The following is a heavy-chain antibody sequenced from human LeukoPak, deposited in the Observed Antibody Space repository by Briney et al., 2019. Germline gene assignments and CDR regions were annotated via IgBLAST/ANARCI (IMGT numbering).Heavy chain of an antibody. CDR2: INHSGST. CDR1: GGSLSGYY. V-gene: IGHV4-34*01. J-gene: IGHJ6*03. CDR3: MRGRRYTSSWSPFYYYMDV. D-gene: IGHD6-13*01. Sequence: PSETLSLTCGVFGGSLSGYYWGWIRQSPGKGLDWIGEINHSGSTNSNPSLKSRVTLSVDMSKNQFSLKLSSVTAADTAVYYCMRGRRYTSSWSPFYYYMDVWGKGTTVTVSS.